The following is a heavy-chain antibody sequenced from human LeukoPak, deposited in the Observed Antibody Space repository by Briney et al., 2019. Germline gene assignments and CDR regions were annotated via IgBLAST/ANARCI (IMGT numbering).Heavy chain of an antibody. CDR3: AKDGSENYDIWGSYRSDY. CDR2: ITGSGGRT. D-gene: IGHD3-16*02. V-gene: IGHV3-23*01. J-gene: IGHJ4*02. CDR1: GFTLSNYA. Sequence: GGSLRLSCAASGFTLSNYAMSWVRQAPGKGLEWVSSITGSGGRTYYADSVKGRFTVSRDNSKNTLYLQMNSLTVEDTAVYYCAKDGSENYDIWGSYRSDYWGQGTLVTVSS.